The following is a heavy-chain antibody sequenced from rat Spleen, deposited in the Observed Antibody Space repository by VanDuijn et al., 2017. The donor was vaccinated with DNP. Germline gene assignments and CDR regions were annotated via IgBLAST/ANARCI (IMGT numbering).Heavy chain of an antibody. CDR2: ISYSGRT. Sequence: LQESGPGLVKPSQSLSLTCSVTGYSISSGYRWNWIRKFPGNKMEYIGHISYSGRTHYNSSLKSRISITRDTSKNQFFLHLTSVTTEDTATYYCARWGDYFDYWGQGVMVTVSS. V-gene: IGHV3-1*01. J-gene: IGHJ2*01. CDR1: GYSISSGY. CDR3: ARWGDYFDY.